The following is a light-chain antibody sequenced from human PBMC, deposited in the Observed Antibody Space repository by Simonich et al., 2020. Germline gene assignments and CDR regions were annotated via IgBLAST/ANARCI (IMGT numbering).Light chain of an antibody. CDR3: QQYYSTLYT. CDR2: CAS. Sequence: DIVMTQSPDSLSVSLGERATIKCKARQSVLYSFKNKNYLAWYQQKPRQTPNLLIYCASTRESGVPDRCSGSGSGTDFTLTISSLQAEDVAVYYCQQYYSTLYTFGQGTKLEIK. V-gene: IGKV4-1*01. J-gene: IGKJ2*01. CDR1: QSVLYSFKNKNY.